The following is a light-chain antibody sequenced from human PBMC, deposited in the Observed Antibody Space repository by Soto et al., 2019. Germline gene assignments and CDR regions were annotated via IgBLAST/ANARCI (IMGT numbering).Light chain of an antibody. CDR1: QDIYNS. J-gene: IGKJ3*01. V-gene: IGKV1-33*01. Sequence: DIQMTQSPSSLSAFVGDRVTITCQASQDIYNSLNWYQQKPGKAPKLLIYAASNLETGVPSRFTGSGSGTDFTFTISSLQTEDIATYYCQHYDNLPPTFGPGTKVDIK. CDR2: AAS. CDR3: QHYDNLPPT.